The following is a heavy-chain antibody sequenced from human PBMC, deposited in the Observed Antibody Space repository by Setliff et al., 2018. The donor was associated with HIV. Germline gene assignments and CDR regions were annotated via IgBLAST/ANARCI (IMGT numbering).Heavy chain of an antibody. CDR1: GYSFTSNW. J-gene: IGHJ3*02. CDR3: ARHRHTAAGTLDAFDI. Sequence: GESLKISCKGSGYSFTSNWIGRVRQMPGKGLEWMGIIHPVDSDTRYSLFFQGQVTISADKSISTAYLQWSTLKASDTAIYYCARHRHTAAGTLDAFDIWGQGTVVTVSS. V-gene: IGHV5-51*01. CDR2: IHPVDSDT. D-gene: IGHD6-13*01.